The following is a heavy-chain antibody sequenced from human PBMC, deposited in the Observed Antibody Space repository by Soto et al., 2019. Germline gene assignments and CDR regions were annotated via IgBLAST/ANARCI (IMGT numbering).Heavy chain of an antibody. CDR3: AKLIEPTGGY. J-gene: IGHJ4*02. V-gene: IGHV3-23*01. CDR2: ISASGDNT. CDR1: GFTFSGNA. D-gene: IGHD4-17*01. Sequence: EVQLLESGENMVQPGGSLRLSCAASGFTFSGNAMSWVRQAQGKGLEWVSSISASGDNTYYADSVKGRFTISRDNSKDTLYLQMNTLRADDTAVYYCAKLIEPTGGYWGQGTLVTVSS.